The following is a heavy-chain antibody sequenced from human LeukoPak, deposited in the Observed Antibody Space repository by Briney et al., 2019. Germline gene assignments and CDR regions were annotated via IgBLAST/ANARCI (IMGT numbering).Heavy chain of an antibody. CDR3: ASQDSSGYYWATFDH. CDR1: GGSISSYY. J-gene: IGHJ4*02. CDR2: IYYSENT. Sequence: SETLSLTCTVSGGSISSYYWSWIQQPPGKGLEWIGYIYYSENTNYDPSLKSRVTTSVDTSRNQFSLKLSSVTASDTAVYYCASQDSSGYYWATFDHWGQGTLVTVSS. V-gene: IGHV4-59*01. D-gene: IGHD3-22*01.